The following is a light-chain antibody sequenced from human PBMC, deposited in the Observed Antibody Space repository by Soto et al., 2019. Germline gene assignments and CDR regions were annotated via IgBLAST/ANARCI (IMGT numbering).Light chain of an antibody. CDR2: AAS. CDR1: QSISSY. CDR3: QQSYSTPRT. Sequence: DNQMTQSPSTLSASVGDRVTIPCRASQSISSYLNWYQQKPGTAPKLLIYAASSLQSGVPSRFSGSGSGTDFTLTISSLQPEDFATYYCQQSYSTPRTFGQGTKVDIK. J-gene: IGKJ1*01. V-gene: IGKV1-39*01.